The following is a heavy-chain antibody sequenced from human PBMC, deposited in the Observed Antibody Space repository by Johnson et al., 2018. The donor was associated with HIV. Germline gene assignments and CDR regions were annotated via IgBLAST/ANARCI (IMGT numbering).Heavy chain of an antibody. D-gene: IGHD6-19*01. V-gene: IGHV3-30-3*01. CDR2: ISYDGSNK. CDR1: GFTVSSYA. CDR3: ASVSTPWLRVDAFDI. J-gene: IGHJ3*02. Sequence: VQLVESGGGLIQPGGSLRLSCAASGFTVSSYAMNWVRQAPGKGLEWVAVISYDGSNKYYADSVKGRFTISRDNSKNTLYLQMNSLRAEDTAVYYCASVSTPWLRVDAFDIWGQGTMVTVSS.